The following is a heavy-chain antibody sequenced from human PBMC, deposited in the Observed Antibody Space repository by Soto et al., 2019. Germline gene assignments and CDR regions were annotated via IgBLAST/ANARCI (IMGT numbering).Heavy chain of an antibody. Sequence: QVQLVQSGAEVKKPGASVRVSCKASGYTLTAYYLHWVRQAPGQGLEWVGWIHPNSGDTKYAQKFQGRVNLSRDTAISTGYMDLKRLTFNDTAMYYCARADCSGGSCYSCDNWGQGTLVTVSS. D-gene: IGHD2-15*01. CDR1: GYTLTAYY. CDR2: IHPNSGDT. CDR3: ARADCSGGSCYSCDN. J-gene: IGHJ4*01. V-gene: IGHV1-2*02.